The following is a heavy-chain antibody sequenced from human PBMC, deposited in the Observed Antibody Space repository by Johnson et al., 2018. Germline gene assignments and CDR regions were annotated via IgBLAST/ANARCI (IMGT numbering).Heavy chain of an antibody. CDR3: ARESAADPSYMDV. CDR1: GFTFSSYW. CDR2: IKQDGSEK. V-gene: IGHV3-7*01. J-gene: IGHJ6*03. Sequence: VQLVESGGGLVQPGGSLRLSCAASGFTFSSYWMSWVRQAPGKGLEWVANIKQDGSEKYYADSVKGRFTISRENSKNTLYLQMNSPRAEETAVYYCARESAADPSYMDVWGKGTTVTVSS.